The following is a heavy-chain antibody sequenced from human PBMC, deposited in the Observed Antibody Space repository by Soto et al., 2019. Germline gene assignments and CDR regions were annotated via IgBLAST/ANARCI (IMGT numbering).Heavy chain of an antibody. V-gene: IGHV4-59*01. CDR1: GGSISTYY. J-gene: IGHJ4*02. Sequence: QVQLQESGPGLVKPSETLSLTCTVSGGSISTYYWSWIRQPPGKGLEWIGYISYSGSTNYSPSLKSRVTISGDTSENQFSLRLTSVTAADTAVYYCARSPPFDYWGQGTLVTVSS. CDR2: ISYSGST. CDR3: ARSPPFDY.